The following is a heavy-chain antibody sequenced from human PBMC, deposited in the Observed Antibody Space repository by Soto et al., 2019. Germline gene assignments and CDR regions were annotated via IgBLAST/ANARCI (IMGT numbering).Heavy chain of an antibody. J-gene: IGHJ1*01. V-gene: IGHV3-74*01. CDR3: AAYDGSGYYYRHGPGH. CDR2: INSDGSST. CDR1: GFTFSSYW. D-gene: IGHD3-22*01. Sequence: EVQLVESGGGLVQPGGSLRLSCAASGFTFSSYWMHWVRQAPGKGLVWVSRINSDGSSTNYADSVKGLFTISRDNAKNTLSLQMNSLRSEDTAVYSCAAYDGSGYYYRHGPGHWGHGTLVTFSS.